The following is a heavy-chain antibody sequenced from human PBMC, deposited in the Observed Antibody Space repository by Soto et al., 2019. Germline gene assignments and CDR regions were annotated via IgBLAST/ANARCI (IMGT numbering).Heavy chain of an antibody. CDR1: GFTFDDYA. CDR3: AKDIGNYDLYGMDV. CDR2: ISWNSGSI. J-gene: IGHJ6*02. Sequence: GGSLRLSCAASGFTFDDYAMHWVRQAPGKGLEWVSGISWNSGSIGYADSVKGRFTISRDNAKNSLYLQMNSLRAEDTALYYCAKDIGNYDLYGMDVWGQGTTVTVS. V-gene: IGHV3-9*01. D-gene: IGHD4-4*01.